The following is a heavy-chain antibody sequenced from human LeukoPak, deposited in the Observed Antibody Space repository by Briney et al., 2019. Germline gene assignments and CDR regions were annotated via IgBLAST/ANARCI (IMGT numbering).Heavy chain of an antibody. CDR3: AKEAYCSSTSCYYFDY. D-gene: IGHD2-2*01. J-gene: IGHJ4*02. CDR1: GFTFSSYG. Sequence: GGSLRLSCAASGFTFSSYGMHWVRQAPGKGLEWVAFIRYDGSNKYYADSVKGRFTISRDNSKNTLYLQMNSLRAEDTAVYYCAKEAYCSSTSCYYFDYWGQGTLVTVSS. V-gene: IGHV3-30*02. CDR2: IRYDGSNK.